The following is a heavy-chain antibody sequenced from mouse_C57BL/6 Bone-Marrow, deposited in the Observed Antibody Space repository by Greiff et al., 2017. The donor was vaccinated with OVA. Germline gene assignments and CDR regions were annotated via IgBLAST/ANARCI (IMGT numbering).Heavy chain of an antibody. CDR2: IDPEDGDT. Sequence: EVQLQQSGAELVKPGASVKLSCTASGFNIKDYYMHWVKQRTEQGLAWIGRIDPEDGDTKYAPKFPGKATITADTSSNTAYLQLSSLTSEDTSVYYCARRDPFDYDYDDWYFDVWGTGTTVTVTS. V-gene: IGHV14-2*01. D-gene: IGHD2-4*01. J-gene: IGHJ1*03. CDR1: GFNIKDYY. CDR3: ARRDPFDYDYDDWYFDV.